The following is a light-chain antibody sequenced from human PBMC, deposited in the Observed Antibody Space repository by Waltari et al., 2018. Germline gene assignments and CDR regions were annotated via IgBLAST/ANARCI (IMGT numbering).Light chain of an antibody. J-gene: IGLJ3*02. CDR2: RNN. V-gene: IGLV1-44*01. CDR1: SSNIGSNT. CDR3: AAWDDSVNTVL. Sequence: QSLLTQSPSASGTPGQRVTISCSGSSSNIGSNTVHWYQKIPGKAPKLLFYRNNERPSGVPDRFSGCKSGTSASLSISGLQSEDEGDYYCAAWDDSVNTVLFGGGTKLTVL.